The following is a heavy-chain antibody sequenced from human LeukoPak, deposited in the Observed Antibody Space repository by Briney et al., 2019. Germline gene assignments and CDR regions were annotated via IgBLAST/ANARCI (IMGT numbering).Heavy chain of an antibody. D-gene: IGHD3-10*01. CDR2: IYYSGST. J-gene: IGHJ5*02. V-gene: IGHV4-61*01. CDR3: ARERAQWFGELSNWFDP. CDR1: GGSVSSGSYY. Sequence: PSETLSLTCTVSGGSVSSGSYYWSWIRQPPGKGLEWIGYIYYSGSTNYNPSLKSRVTISVDTSKNQFSLKLSSATAADTAVYYCARERAQWFGELSNWFDPWGQGTLVTVSS.